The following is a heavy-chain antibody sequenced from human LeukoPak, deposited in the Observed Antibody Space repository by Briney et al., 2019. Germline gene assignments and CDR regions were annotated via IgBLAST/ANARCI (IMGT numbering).Heavy chain of an antibody. CDR3: ARAAVPSSASCEIDY. J-gene: IGHJ4*02. D-gene: IGHD2-2*01. CDR2: INPNSGDT. CDR1: GYTFTGYY. Sequence: GASVKVSCKASGYTFTGYYLHWVRQAPGQGLEWMGWINPNSGDTHYAQKFQGRVTMTRDTSISTAYMELSRLRSDDTAFYYCARAAVPSSASCEIDYWGQGTLVTVSS. V-gene: IGHV1-2*02.